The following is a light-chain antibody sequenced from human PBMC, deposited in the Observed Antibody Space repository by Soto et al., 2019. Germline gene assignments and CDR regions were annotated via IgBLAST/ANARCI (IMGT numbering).Light chain of an antibody. CDR1: QSVSSSY. J-gene: IGKJ4*01. Sequence: EIVLTQSPGTLSLSPGERATLSCRASQSVSSSYLAWYQQKPGQAPRLLIYGTFNRAIGVPDRFSGSGSGTDFTLTITSLEPEDFAVYYCQEFGSNFGGGTRVE. CDR3: QEFGSN. V-gene: IGKV3-20*01. CDR2: GTF.